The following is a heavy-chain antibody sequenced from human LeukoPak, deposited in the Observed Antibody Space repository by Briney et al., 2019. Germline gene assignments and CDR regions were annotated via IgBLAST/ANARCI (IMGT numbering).Heavy chain of an antibody. D-gene: IGHD3-10*01. J-gene: IGHJ5*02. CDR2: ISGSGGST. CDR1: GFTFSSYA. V-gene: IGHV3-23*01. CDR3: AKDTWSYYYGSGSPNWFAP. Sequence: GGSLRLSCAASGFTFSSYAMSWVRQAPGKGLEWVSAISGSGGSTYYADSVKGRFTISRDNSKNTLYLQMNSLRAEDTAVYYCAKDTWSYYYGSGSPNWFAPWGQGTLVTVSS.